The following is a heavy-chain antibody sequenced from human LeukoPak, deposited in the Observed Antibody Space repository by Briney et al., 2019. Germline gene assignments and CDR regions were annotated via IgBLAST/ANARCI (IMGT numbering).Heavy chain of an antibody. D-gene: IGHD3-22*01. J-gene: IGHJ4*02. Sequence: GASVKVSCKASGFTFTSSAMQWVRQARGQRLEWIGWIVVGSGNTNYAQKFQERVTITRDMSTSTAYMELSSLRSEDTAVYYCAAYDDGVYDSSGYYFDYWGQGTLVTVSS. CDR3: AAYDDGVYDSSGYYFDY. V-gene: IGHV1-58*02. CDR1: GFTFTSSA. CDR2: IVVGSGNT.